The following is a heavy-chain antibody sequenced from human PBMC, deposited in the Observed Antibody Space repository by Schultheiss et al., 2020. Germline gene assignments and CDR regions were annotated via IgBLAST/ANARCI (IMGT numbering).Heavy chain of an antibody. CDR1: GFTFDDYA. V-gene: IGHV3-9*01. CDR2: ISWNSGSI. Sequence: SLKISCAASGFTFDDYAMHWVRQAPGKGLEWVSGISWNSGSIGYADSVKGRFTISRDNAKNSLYLQMNSLRAEDTALYYCAKDSYYYYYYMDVWGKGTTVTV. J-gene: IGHJ6*03. CDR3: AKDSYYYYYYMDV.